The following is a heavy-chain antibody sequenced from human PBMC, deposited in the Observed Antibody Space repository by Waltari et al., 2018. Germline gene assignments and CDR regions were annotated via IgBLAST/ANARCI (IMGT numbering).Heavy chain of an antibody. CDR1: AASFSAYY. CDR2: IRHPGNT. D-gene: IGHD1-7*01. CDR3: ARCGNYVFLSPISFVDP. Sequence: QVQLQQWGAGLLKPSETLSLTCSVSAASFSAYYWGWVRHVPGKGLEWIGQIRHPGNTHSPPSPHRCVVYSRYSASIQFPRRLFSDTAPATDLHFCARCGNYVFLSPISFVDPWCQGTQVTVSS. V-gene: IGHV4-34*01. J-gene: IGHJ5*01.